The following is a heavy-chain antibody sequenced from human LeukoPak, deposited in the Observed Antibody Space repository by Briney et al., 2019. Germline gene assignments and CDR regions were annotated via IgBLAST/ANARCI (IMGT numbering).Heavy chain of an antibody. V-gene: IGHV4-4*07. J-gene: IGHJ6*03. CDR3: GRLYNYYMDV. CDR1: GGSISSYY. Sequence: SETLSLTCTVSGGSISSYYWSWIRQPAGQGLEWVGHIYTSGSTNHNPSLKSRVTMSVDTSKNQFSPKLSSVTAADTAVYYCGRLYNYYMDVWGKGTTVTVSS. CDR2: IYTSGST. D-gene: IGHD3-10*01.